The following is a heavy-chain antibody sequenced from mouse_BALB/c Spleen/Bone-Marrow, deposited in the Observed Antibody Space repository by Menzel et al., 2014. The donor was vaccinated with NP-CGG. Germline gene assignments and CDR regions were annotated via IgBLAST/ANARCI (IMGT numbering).Heavy chain of an antibody. CDR3: ARRVITTGPGFAY. CDR1: GYSFTSYY. D-gene: IGHD2-4*01. J-gene: IGHJ3*01. CDR2: IDPFNGVT. Sequence: VQLQQSGPELMKPGAAVKISCKASGYSFTSYYIHWVKQKHGKSLEWIGYIDPFNGVTIYNQKFKGKATLTADKSSSTAYMHLSSLSSEDSAVYYCARRVITTGPGFAYWGQGTLVTVSA. V-gene: IGHV1-31*01.